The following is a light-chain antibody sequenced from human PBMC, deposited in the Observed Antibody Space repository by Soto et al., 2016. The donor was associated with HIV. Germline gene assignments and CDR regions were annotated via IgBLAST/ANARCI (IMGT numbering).Light chain of an antibody. V-gene: IGKV1-39*01. CDR1: QSISTH. CDR2: AAT. Sequence: DVLMTQSPSSLYASVGDTVTISCRASQSISTHLNWYQQKPENAPKLLIYAATTLHSGVPSRFSGGGSGTDFTLTINSLQPEDFATYFCQQYKTYPLTFGGGTKVQIK. CDR3: QQYKTYPLT. J-gene: IGKJ4*01.